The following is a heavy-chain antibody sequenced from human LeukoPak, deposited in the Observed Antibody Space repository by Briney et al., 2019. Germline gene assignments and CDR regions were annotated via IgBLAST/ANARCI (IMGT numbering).Heavy chain of an antibody. CDR2: ISWNSGSI. D-gene: IGHD4-17*01. Sequence: PGGSLRLSCAASGFTFDDYAMHWVRQAPGKGLEWVSGISWNSGSIGYADSVKGRFTISRDNAKNSLYLQMNSLRAEDTAVYYCASAGTSYGDQFFDYWGQGTLVTVSS. CDR1: GFTFDDYA. V-gene: IGHV3-9*01. CDR3: ASAGTSYGDQFFDY. J-gene: IGHJ4*02.